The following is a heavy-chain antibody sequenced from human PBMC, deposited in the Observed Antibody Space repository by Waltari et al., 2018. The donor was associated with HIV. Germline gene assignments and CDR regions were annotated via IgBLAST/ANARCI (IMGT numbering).Heavy chain of an antibody. CDR1: GLDCNTYS. Sequence: EEHLVESGGGLVKPGESLRLSCAAYGLDCNTYSMNWVRQAPGKGLEWVSSIRGSNTYIYYADAVKGRFTISRDNAKNSLYLQMSSLRAEDTAVYYCARDRSDDFWSGPNYGMDVWGQGTTVTVSS. V-gene: IGHV3-21*06. D-gene: IGHD3-3*01. J-gene: IGHJ6*02. CDR3: ARDRSDDFWSGPNYGMDV. CDR2: IRGSNTYI.